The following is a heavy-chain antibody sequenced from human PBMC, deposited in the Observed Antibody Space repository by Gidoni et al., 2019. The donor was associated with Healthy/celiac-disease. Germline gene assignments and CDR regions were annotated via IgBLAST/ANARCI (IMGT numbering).Heavy chain of an antibody. CDR2: SYSGGRT. V-gene: IGHV3-66*02. J-gene: IGHJ2*01. Sequence: EVQLVESGGGLVQPGGSLRLSCAASGFTVSSHYMSWVRQAPGKGLGWVSVSYSGGRTHYADSVKGRFTISRDNSKNTRYLQMNSLRVEDTAVYYCARDAYYYDSSGLPGYWYFDLWGRGTLVTVSS. CDR1: GFTVSSHY. CDR3: ARDAYYYDSSGLPGYWYFDL. D-gene: IGHD3-22*01.